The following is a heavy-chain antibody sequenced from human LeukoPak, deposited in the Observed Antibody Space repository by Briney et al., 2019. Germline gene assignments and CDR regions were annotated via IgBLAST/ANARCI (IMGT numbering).Heavy chain of an antibody. D-gene: IGHD6-19*01. CDR2: MKQDGSER. CDR1: GFTFSSYW. CDR3: AKLGEGYSSGWSKNYFDY. Sequence: GGSLRLSCAASGFTFSSYWMSWVRQAPGKGLEWVAKMKQDGSERYYVDSVKGRFTISRDNAKNSLYLQMNSLRAEDTAVYYCAKLGEGYSSGWSKNYFDYWGQGTLVTVSS. J-gene: IGHJ4*02. V-gene: IGHV3-7*03.